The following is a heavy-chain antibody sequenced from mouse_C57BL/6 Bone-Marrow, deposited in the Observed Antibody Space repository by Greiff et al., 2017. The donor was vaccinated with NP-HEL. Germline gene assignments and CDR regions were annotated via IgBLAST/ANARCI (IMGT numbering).Heavy chain of an antibody. V-gene: IGHV5-17*01. CDR2: ISSGSSTI. CDR3: AISFAY. J-gene: IGHJ3*01. Sequence: FFNPLCSLKLSFAASGFTFSDYGMHWVRQAPEKGLEWVAYISSGSSTIYYADTVKGRFTISRDNAKNTLFLQMTSLRSEDTAMYYCAISFAYWGQGTLVTVSA. CDR1: GFTFSDYG.